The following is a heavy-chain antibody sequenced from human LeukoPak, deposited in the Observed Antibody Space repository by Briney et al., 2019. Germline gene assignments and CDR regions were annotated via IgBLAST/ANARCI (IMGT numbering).Heavy chain of an antibody. CDR3: ARETSSSWSRLGFYYYYYYMDV. D-gene: IGHD6-13*01. CDR2: ISYDGSNK. Sequence: GGSLRLSCAASGFTFSSYAMHWVRQAPGKGLEWVAVISYDGSNKYYADSVKGRFTISRDNSKNTLYLQMNSLRAEDTAVYYCARETSSSWSRLGFYYYYYYMDVWGKGTTVTVSS. V-gene: IGHV3-30*04. J-gene: IGHJ6*03. CDR1: GFTFSSYA.